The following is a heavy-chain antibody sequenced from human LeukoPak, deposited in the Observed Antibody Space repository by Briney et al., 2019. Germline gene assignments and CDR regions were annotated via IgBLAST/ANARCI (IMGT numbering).Heavy chain of an antibody. J-gene: IGHJ5*02. D-gene: IGHD5-12*01. V-gene: IGHV1-18*01. CDR3: ARDGRGYTLLNNWFDP. Sequence: ASVKVSCKASGYTFTIYGISWVRQAPGQGLEWMGWISAYNGNTNYAQKLQGRVTMTTDTSTSPAYMELRSLRSDDTAVYYCARDGRGYTLLNNWFDPWGQGTLVTVSS. CDR1: GYTFTIYG. CDR2: ISAYNGNT.